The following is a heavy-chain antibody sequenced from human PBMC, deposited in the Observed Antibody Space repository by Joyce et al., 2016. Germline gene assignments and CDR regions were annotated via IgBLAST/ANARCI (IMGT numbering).Heavy chain of an antibody. Sequence: QESGPGLVKPSETLSLTCTVSGGSINSYHWSWIRQPPGKAPEWIGYIYSSGSTNYNPSLKGRVTISLDTTKNQFSLKLRSVTAADTAVYYCARHEGGYCISTSCSFDYWGQGTLVTVSS. CDR3: ARHEGGYCISTSCSFDY. CDR2: IYSSGST. D-gene: IGHD2-2*01. CDR1: GGSINSYH. V-gene: IGHV4-59*08. J-gene: IGHJ4*02.